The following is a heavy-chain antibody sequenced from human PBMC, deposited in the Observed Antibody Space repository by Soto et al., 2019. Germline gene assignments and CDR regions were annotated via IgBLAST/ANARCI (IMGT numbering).Heavy chain of an antibody. CDR1: CGSFSGDY. V-gene: IGHV4-34*01. J-gene: IGHJ4*02. D-gene: IGHD6-19*01. CDR3: ARKYSSGWYHFDY. Sequence: SETLSLTCAVYCGSFSGDYWSWIRQPPGKGLEWIGEINHSGSTNYNPSLKSRVTISVDTSKNQFSLKLSSVTAADTAVYYCARKYSSGWYHFDYWGQGTPVTVSS. CDR2: INHSGST.